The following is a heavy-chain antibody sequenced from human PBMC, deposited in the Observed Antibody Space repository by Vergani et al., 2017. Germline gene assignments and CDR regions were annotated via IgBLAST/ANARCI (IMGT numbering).Heavy chain of an antibody. CDR3: AKETTLFGVVISVDAFDI. D-gene: IGHD3-3*01. CDR1: GFTFSSYW. V-gene: IGHV3-7*01. J-gene: IGHJ3*02. Sequence: EVQLVESGGGLIQPGGSLRLSCAASGFTFSSYWMSWVRQAPGKGLEWVANIKQDGSEKYYADSVKGRFTISRDNSKNTLYLQMNSLRAEDTAVYYCAKETTLFGVVISVDAFDIWGQGTMVTVSS. CDR2: IKQDGSEK.